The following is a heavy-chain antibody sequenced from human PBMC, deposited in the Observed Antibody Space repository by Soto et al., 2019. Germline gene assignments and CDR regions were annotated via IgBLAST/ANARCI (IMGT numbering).Heavy chain of an antibody. J-gene: IGHJ4*02. Sequence: GGSLRLSCAASGFTFSSYGMHWVRQAPGKGLEWVAVIWYDGSNKYYADSVKGRFTISRDNSKNTLYLQMSSLKPEDTAVYYCANGYRSGWYYFDYWGQGTLVTVSS. CDR1: GFTFSSYG. V-gene: IGHV3-30*02. CDR3: ANGYRSGWYYFDY. CDR2: IWYDGSNK. D-gene: IGHD6-19*01.